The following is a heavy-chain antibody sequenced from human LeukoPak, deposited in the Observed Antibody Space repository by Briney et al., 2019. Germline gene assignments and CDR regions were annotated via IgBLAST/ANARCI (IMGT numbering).Heavy chain of an antibody. Sequence: ASVKVSYKASGYTFTGYYMHWVRPAPGQGLEWTGWINPNSGGTNYAQKVQGRVTMTRDTSISTAYLQWSSLKASDTAMYYCATSHDGDHDAFDIWGQGTMVTVSS. CDR3: ATSHDGDHDAFDI. CDR1: GYTFTGYY. J-gene: IGHJ3*02. V-gene: IGHV1-2*02. D-gene: IGHD4-17*01. CDR2: INPNSGGT.